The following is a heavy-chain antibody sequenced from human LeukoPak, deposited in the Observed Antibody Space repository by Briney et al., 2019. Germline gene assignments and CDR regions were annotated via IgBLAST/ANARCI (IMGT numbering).Heavy chain of an antibody. CDR2: IYYSGST. CDR3: ARGPLYYDILTRTRYFDY. V-gene: IGHV4-31*03. Sequence: SQTLSLTCTVSGGSISSGGYYWSWIRQHPGKGLEWIGYIYYSGSTYYNPSLKSRVTISVDTSKNQFSLKLSSVTAADTAVYYCARGPLYYDILTRTRYFDYWGQGTLVTVSS. J-gene: IGHJ4*02. D-gene: IGHD3-9*01. CDR1: GGSISSGGYY.